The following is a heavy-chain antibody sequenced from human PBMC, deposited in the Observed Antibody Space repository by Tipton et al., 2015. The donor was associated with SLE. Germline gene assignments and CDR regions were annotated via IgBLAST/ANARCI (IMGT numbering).Heavy chain of an antibody. Sequence: SLRLSCAPSGFTFRNYGMHWVRQAPGKGLEWVAFIRYDGSTKYYADSVKGRFTISRNNSKDTLFLQMNSLRDEDSAFYYCAKDGGKQQLVQSFDPWGQGTLVTVSS. J-gene: IGHJ5*02. CDR1: GFTFRNYG. CDR3: AKDGGKQQLVQSFDP. CDR2: IRYDGSTK. V-gene: IGHV3-30*02. D-gene: IGHD6-13*01.